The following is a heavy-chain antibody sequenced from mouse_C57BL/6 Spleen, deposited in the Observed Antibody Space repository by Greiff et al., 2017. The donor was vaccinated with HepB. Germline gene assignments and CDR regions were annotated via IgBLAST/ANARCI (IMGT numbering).Heavy chain of an antibody. CDR1: GYTFTDYE. CDR3: TRFDDLYAMDY. V-gene: IGHV1-15*01. CDR2: IDPETGGT. Sequence: VQVVESGAELVRPGASVTLSCKASGYTFTDYEMHWVKQTPVHGLEWIGAIDPETGGTAYNQKFKGKAILTADKSSSTAYMELRSLTSEDSAVYYCTRFDDLYAMDYWGQGTSVTVSS. J-gene: IGHJ4*01. D-gene: IGHD2-3*01.